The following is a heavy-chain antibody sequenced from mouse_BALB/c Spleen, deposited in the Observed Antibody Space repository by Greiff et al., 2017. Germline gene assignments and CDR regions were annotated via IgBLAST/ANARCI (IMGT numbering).Heavy chain of an antibody. Sequence: EVQLVESGGGLVKPGGSLKLSCAASGFTFSSYAMSWVRQTPEKRLEWVATISSGGSYTYYPDSVKGRFTISRDNAKNTLYLQMSSLRSEDTAMYYCARGTTDDAMDYWGQGTSVTVSS. J-gene: IGHJ4*01. CDR1: GFTFSSYA. CDR3: ARGTTDDAMDY. V-gene: IGHV5-9-3*01. CDR2: ISSGGSYT. D-gene: IGHD1-1*01.